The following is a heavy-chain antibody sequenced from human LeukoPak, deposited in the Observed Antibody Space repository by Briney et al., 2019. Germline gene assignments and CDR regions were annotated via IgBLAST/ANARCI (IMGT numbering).Heavy chain of an antibody. CDR1: GFTFGSYA. Sequence: GGSLRLSCAAPGFTFGSYAMSWVRQAPGKGLEWVSTITGGGENTYYADSVRGRFTISRDNSKTTLHLQMNGLRPEDTAVYYCAKVLTGSQDYWGQGTLVTVSS. CDR2: ITGGGENT. D-gene: IGHD7-27*01. CDR3: AKVLTGSQDY. J-gene: IGHJ4*02. V-gene: IGHV3-23*01.